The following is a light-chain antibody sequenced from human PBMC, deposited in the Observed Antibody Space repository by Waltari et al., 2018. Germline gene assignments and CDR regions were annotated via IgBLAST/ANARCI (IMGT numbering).Light chain of an antibody. CDR1: NLGNKN. Sequence: SYALTQPLSVSVALGQTARITCGGDNLGNKNVHWYQQKPGQAPVLVIYRDNHRPSGIPERFSGSNSGNTATLTISGAQAGDEADYYCQVWDTNTMLFGGGAKLTVV. V-gene: IGLV3-9*01. J-gene: IGLJ3*02. CDR2: RDN. CDR3: QVWDTNTML.